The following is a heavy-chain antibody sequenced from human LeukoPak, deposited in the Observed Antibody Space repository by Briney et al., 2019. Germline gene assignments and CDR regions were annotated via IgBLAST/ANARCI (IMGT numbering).Heavy chain of an antibody. CDR2: IYTSGST. CDR3: ARVAATGIWYSGYYYYYYMDV. D-gene: IGHD6-13*01. CDR1: GGSISSGSYY. Sequence: PSETLPLTCTVSGGSISSGSYYWSWIRQPAGKGLEWIGRIYTSGSTNYNPSLKSRVTISVDTSKNQFSLKLSSVTAADTAVYYCARVAATGIWYSGYYYYYYMDVWGKGTTVTISS. V-gene: IGHV4-61*02. J-gene: IGHJ6*03.